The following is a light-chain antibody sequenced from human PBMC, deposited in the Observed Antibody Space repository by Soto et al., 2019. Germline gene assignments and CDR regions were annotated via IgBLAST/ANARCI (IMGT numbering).Light chain of an antibody. Sequence: DTQLTQSPSSLAASVGDSVTITCQESQDISNYLNWYQQKPGKAPNLLIYDASSLDTGVPSRFSGTRSGTDFTFTISSLEPEDIAAYYCHQYHNLPNTFGGGTKVEIK. CDR1: QDISNY. CDR3: HQYHNLPNT. J-gene: IGKJ4*01. V-gene: IGKV1-33*01. CDR2: DAS.